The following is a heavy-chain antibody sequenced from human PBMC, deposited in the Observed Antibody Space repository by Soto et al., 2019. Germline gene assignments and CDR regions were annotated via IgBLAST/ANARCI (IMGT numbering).Heavy chain of an antibody. V-gene: IGHV4-39*01. D-gene: IGHD2-21*01. J-gene: IGHJ5*02. CDR2: IFYRGST. CDR3: ARQPTTGDTDLWFDP. CDR1: GGSISSSRSY. Sequence: QLQLLESGPGLVKASETLSLTCNVSGGSISSSRSYWAWIRQPPGKGLKWLANIFYRGSTCYNPSLASRVTVSVDTSKNEFSLKLRSVTAAETAVYYYARQPTTGDTDLWFDPWGQGTLVTVSS.